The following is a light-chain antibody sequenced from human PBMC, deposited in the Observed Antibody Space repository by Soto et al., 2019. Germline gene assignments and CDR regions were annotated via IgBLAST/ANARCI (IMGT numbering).Light chain of an antibody. J-gene: IGKJ5*01. V-gene: IGKV1-39*01. CDR1: QSISSY. Sequence: DIQMTQSPSSLSASVGDRVTITCRASQSISSYLNWYQQKPGKAPKLLIYAASSLQSGVPSRFSGSGSGTEFTRTISSLQPEDFATYYCQQSYSTPPVTFGQGTRLEIK. CDR3: QQSYSTPPVT. CDR2: AAS.